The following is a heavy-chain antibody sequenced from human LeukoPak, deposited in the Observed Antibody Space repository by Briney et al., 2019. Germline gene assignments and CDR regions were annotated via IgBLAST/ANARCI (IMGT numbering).Heavy chain of an antibody. V-gene: IGHV4-34*01. J-gene: IGHJ4*02. CDR1: GGSFSGYY. CDR2: INHSGST. D-gene: IGHD1-1*01. Sequence: SETLSLTCAVYGGSFSGYYWSWIRQPPGKGLEWIGEINHSGSTNYNPSLKSRVTISVDTSKNQFSLKLSSVTAADTAVYYCARVTEWNDFDYWGQGTLVTVSS. CDR3: ARVTEWNDFDY.